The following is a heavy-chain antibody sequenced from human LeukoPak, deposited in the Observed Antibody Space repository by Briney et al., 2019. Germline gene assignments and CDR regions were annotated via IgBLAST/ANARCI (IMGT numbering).Heavy chain of an antibody. CDR2: TIPIFGTA. J-gene: IGHJ1*01. CDR3: ARSTVAGNAEYLQH. V-gene: IGHV1-69*01. D-gene: IGHD6-19*01. CDR1: GGTFSSYA. Sequence: SVKVSCKASGGTFSSYAISWVRQAPGQGLEWMGGTIPIFGTANYAQKFQGRVTITADESTSTAYMELSSLRSEDTAVYYCARSTVAGNAEYLQHWGQGTLVTVSS.